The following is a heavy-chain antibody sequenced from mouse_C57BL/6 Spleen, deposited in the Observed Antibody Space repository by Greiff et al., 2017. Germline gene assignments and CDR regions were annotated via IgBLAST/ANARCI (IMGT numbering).Heavy chain of an antibody. J-gene: IGHJ3*01. V-gene: IGHV1-81*01. CDR1: GYTFTSYG. Sequence: VKLMESGAELARPGASVKLSCKASGYTFTSYGISWVKQRTGQGLEWIGEIYPRSGNTYYNEKFKGKATLTADKSSSTAYMELRSLTSEDSAVYFCAKGYDYDPFAYWGQGTLVTVSA. CDR2: IYPRSGNT. CDR3: AKGYDYDPFAY. D-gene: IGHD2-4*01.